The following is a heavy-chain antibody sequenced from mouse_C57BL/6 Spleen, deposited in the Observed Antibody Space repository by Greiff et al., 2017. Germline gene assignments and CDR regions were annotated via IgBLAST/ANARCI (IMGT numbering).Heavy chain of an antibody. D-gene: IGHD2-2*01. CDR1: GYSFTGYY. CDR2: INPSTGGT. V-gene: IGHV1-42*01. CDR3: AVVVTPYYFDY. J-gene: IGHJ2*01. Sequence: DVKLQESGPELVKPGASVKISCKASGYSFTGYYMNWVKQSPEKSLEWIGEINPSTGGTTYNQKFKAKATLTVDKSSSTAYMQLKSLTSEDSAVYYCAVVVTPYYFDYWGQGTTLTVSS.